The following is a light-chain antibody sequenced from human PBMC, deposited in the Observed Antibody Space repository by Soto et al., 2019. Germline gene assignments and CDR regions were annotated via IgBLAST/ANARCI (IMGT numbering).Light chain of an antibody. V-gene: IGKV1-6*01. Sequence: AIQMTQSPSSLSASVGDRVTITCRASQAIRNDVSWYQQKPGKAPNLLIYAASTLHSGVPGRFSGSGSGTDFTLTISSLQPEDFATYYCLQDYDLWTFGQGTKVEIK. J-gene: IGKJ1*01. CDR2: AAS. CDR3: LQDYDLWT. CDR1: QAIRND.